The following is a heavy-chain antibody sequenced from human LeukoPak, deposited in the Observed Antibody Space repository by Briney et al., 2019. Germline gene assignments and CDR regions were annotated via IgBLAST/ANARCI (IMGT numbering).Heavy chain of an antibody. CDR2: ISSSSSTI. D-gene: IGHD3-10*01. V-gene: IGHV3-48*02. Sequence: LSGGSLRLSCAASGFTFSSYSMNWVRQAPGKGLEWVSYISSSSSTIYYADSVKGRFTISRDNAKNSLYLQMNSLRDEDTAVYYCARDAVTMLQGVFIKFDYWGQGTLVTVCS. CDR1: GFTFSSYS. CDR3: ARDAVTMLQGVFIKFDY. J-gene: IGHJ4*02.